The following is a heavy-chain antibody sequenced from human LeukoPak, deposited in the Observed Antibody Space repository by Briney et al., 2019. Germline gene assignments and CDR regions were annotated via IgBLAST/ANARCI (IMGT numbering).Heavy chain of an antibody. CDR1: GDSISSFY. Sequence: SETLSLTCTVSGDSISSFYWSWIRQPPGKGLEWIGYISYSGSTNYNPSLKSRVTISVDTSKNQFSLKLTSVTAADTAVYYCARGVVAAPQTFDYWGQGNLVTVSS. CDR3: ARGVVAAPQTFDY. D-gene: IGHD2-15*01. V-gene: IGHV4-59*01. J-gene: IGHJ4*02. CDR2: ISYSGST.